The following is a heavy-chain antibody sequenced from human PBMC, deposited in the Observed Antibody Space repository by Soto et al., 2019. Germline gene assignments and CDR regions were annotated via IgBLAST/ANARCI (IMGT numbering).Heavy chain of an antibody. J-gene: IGHJ4*01. CDR1: GITFSNSW. CDR3: SPYDYIRGNYRYRWAF. CDR2: ILSVSDGDRT. D-gene: IGHD3-16*02. V-gene: IGHV3-15*01. Sequence: EVQLVESGGGFVKPGGSLRLSCAASGITFSNSWMSWVRQPPGEGLEWVARILSVSDGDRTDYAAPVKGRFTISRDDSENPLYLERNSLKIEDTGLYYCSPYDYIRGNYRYRWAFWGQEPESPSRQ.